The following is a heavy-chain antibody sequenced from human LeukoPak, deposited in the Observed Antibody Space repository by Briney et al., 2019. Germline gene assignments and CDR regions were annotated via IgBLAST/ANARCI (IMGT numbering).Heavy chain of an antibody. Sequence: PGGSLRLSCAASGFTFSSYWMSWVRQAPGKGLEWVANIKKDGSEKYYVDSVKGRFTISRDNSKNTLYLQMNSLRAEDTAVYYCARAAHSGWPPMSDFDYWGQGTLVTVSS. CDR1: GFTFSSYW. CDR2: IKKDGSEK. D-gene: IGHD6-19*01. J-gene: IGHJ4*02. CDR3: ARAAHSGWPPMSDFDY. V-gene: IGHV3-7*01.